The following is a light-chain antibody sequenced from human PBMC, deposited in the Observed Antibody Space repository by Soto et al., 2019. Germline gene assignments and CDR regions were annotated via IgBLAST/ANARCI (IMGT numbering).Light chain of an antibody. Sequence: QSVLTQPPSVSGAPGQRVTISCTGSSSNIGANYDVHWYQHLPGTAPKLLIYGSTNRPSGVPDRFSGSKSGTSASLAITGLQAEDEADYYCQSYDSSLSAYVFGPGTKLTVL. V-gene: IGLV1-40*01. J-gene: IGLJ1*01. CDR1: SSNIGANYD. CDR3: QSYDSSLSAYV. CDR2: GST.